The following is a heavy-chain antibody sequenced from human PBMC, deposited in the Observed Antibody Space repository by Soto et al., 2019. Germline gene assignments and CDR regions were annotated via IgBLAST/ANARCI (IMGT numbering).Heavy chain of an antibody. CDR2: IDPSDSYT. CDR3: ARRHSSSSAFDP. CDR1: GYSFTSYG. D-gene: IGHD6-13*01. Sequence: GASVKVSCKASGYSFTSYGISWVRQMPGKGLGWMGRIDPSDSYTNYSPSFQGHVTISADKSISTAYLQWSSLKASDTAMYYCARRHSSSSAFDPWGQGTLVTVS. V-gene: IGHV5-10-1*01. J-gene: IGHJ5*02.